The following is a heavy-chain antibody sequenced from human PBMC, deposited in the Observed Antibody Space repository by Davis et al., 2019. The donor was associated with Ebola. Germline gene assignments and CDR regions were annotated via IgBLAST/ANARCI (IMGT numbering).Heavy chain of an antibody. D-gene: IGHD2-2*01. V-gene: IGHV3-11*01. CDR3: ARDSKNSYYYYGMDV. J-gene: IGHJ6*02. CDR2: ISSSGSTI. Sequence: PGGSLRLSCAASGFTFSDYYMSWIRQAPGKGLEWVSYISSSGSTIYYADSVKGRFTISRDNAKNSLYLQMNSLRAEDTALYHCARDSKNSYYYYGMDVWGQGTTVTVSS. CDR1: GFTFSDYY.